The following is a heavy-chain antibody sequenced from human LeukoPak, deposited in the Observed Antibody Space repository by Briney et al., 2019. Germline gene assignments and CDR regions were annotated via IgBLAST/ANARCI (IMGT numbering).Heavy chain of an antibody. CDR2: KYYSGST. D-gene: IGHD6-13*01. CDR3: ARQDISSSWYGAFDI. CDR1: GGSVSSSSYY. V-gene: IGHV4-39*01. J-gene: IGHJ3*02. Sequence: SETLSLTCTVSGGSVSSSSYYWGWIRQPPGKGLEWIGSKYYSGSTYYNPSLKSRVTISVDTSKNQFSLKLSSVTAADTAVFYCARQDISSSWYGAFDIWGQGTTVTVSS.